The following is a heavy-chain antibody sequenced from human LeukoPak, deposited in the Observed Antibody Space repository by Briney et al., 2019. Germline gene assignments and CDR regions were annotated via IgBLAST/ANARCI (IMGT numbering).Heavy chain of an antibody. CDR1: GFTFSGYW. J-gene: IGHJ4*02. CDR2: IKHDGSEQ. D-gene: IGHD1-26*01. V-gene: IGHV3-7*05. Sequence: PGGSLRLSCAASGFTFSGYWMAWVRQAPGKGLEWVASIKHDGSEQYYVDSVKGRFTISRDNAKNSLYLQMNSLRAEDTAIYYCAKRIVGAAAPFDFWGQGTLVTVSS. CDR3: AKRIVGAAAPFDF.